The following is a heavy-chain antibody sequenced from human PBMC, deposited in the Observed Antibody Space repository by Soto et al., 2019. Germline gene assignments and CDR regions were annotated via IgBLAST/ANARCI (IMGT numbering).Heavy chain of an antibody. J-gene: IGHJ4*02. CDR3: ATPGGYSSSANYFDY. CDR1: CGSFSGYY. CDR2: INHSGST. Sequence: PSETLSLTCAFYCGSFSGYYWSWIRQPPGKGLEWIGEINHSGSTNYNPSLKSRVTISVDTSKNQFSLKLSSVTAADTAVYYCATPGGYSSSANYFDYWGQGTLVTVS. D-gene: IGHD6-6*01. V-gene: IGHV4-34*01.